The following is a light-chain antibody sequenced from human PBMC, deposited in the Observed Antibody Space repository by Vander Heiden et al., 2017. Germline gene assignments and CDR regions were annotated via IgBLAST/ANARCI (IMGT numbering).Light chain of an antibody. V-gene: IGLV1-44*01. Sequence: PGQRVTISCSGSSSHIGRNTVNWYQQLPGTAPKLLIYSNNQRPSGVPDRVSGSKSGTSASLAISGLQSEDEADYYCASWDDSLNGWVFGGGTKLTVL. CDR1: SSHIGRNT. J-gene: IGLJ3*02. CDR2: SNN. CDR3: ASWDDSLNGWV.